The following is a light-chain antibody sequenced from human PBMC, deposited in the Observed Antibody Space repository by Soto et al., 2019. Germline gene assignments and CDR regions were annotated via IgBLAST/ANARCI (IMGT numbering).Light chain of an antibody. CDR3: MQSLQTPRT. CDR2: MGS. CDR1: QSLLHKNGNNY. J-gene: IGKJ1*01. V-gene: IGKV2-28*01. Sequence: DIVVTQSTLSLPVTPGEAASISCRSSQSLLHKNGNNYFNWYLQKPGQSPQLLIYMGSKRASGVPDRFSGSGSGTYFTLKIIRVEAEDAGVYYCMQSLQTPRTFGQVTKVDIK.